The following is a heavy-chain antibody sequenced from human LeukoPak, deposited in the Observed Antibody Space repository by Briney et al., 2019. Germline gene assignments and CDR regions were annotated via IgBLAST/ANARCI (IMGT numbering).Heavy chain of an antibody. D-gene: IGHD2-15*01. CDR2: ISAYNGNT. Sequence: ASVMVSCKASGYTFTSYGINWVRQAPGQGPEWMGWISAYNGNTNYAQKFQGRVIMTTDTLTSTAYMELMSLRSDDTAVYYCARFLIGGGSPHYFDYWGQGTLVTVSS. J-gene: IGHJ4*02. CDR3: ARFLIGGGSPHYFDY. CDR1: GYTFTSYG. V-gene: IGHV1-18*01.